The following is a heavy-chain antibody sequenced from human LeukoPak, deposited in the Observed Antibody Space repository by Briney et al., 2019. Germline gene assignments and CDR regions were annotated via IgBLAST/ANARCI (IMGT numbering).Heavy chain of an antibody. CDR1: GYTFTSYG. CDR3: ARASGETTVTYYFDY. Sequence: ASVKVSCKASGYTFTSYGISWVRQAPGQGLEWMGWISAYNGNTNYAQKLQGRVTMTTDTATSTAYMELSSLRSEDTAVYYCARASGETTVTYYFDYWGQGTLVTVSS. J-gene: IGHJ4*02. V-gene: IGHV1-18*01. D-gene: IGHD4-11*01. CDR2: ISAYNGNT.